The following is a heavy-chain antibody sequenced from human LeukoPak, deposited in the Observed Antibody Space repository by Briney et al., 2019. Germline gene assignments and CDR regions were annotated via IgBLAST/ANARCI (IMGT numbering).Heavy chain of an antibody. CDR1: GYSFTSYW. CDR2: IYPGDSDT. J-gene: IGHJ6*02. Sequence: GESLKISSKGSGYSFTSYWIGWVRQMPGKGLEWMGIIYPGDSDTRYSPSFQGQVTISADKSISTAYLQWSSLKASDTAMYYCARLPPPIIAVAGSYYYGMDVWGQGTTVTVSS. CDR3: ARLPPPIIAVAGSYYYGMDV. D-gene: IGHD6-19*01. V-gene: IGHV5-51*01.